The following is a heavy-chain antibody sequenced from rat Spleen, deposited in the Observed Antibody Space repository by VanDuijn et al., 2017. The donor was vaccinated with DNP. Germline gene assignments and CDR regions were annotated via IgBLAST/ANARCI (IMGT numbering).Heavy chain of an antibody. Sequence: EMHLQESGPGLVKPSQSLSLTCSVTGYSITSSYRWNWIRKFPGNKLEWMGYINSAGSTNYNPSLKSRISITRDTSKNQFFLQVTSVTTEDTATYNCARSGDSTYIYFDYWGQGVMVTVSS. J-gene: IGHJ2*01. CDR1: GYSITSSYR. D-gene: IGHD1-2*01. CDR2: INSAGST. V-gene: IGHV3-3*01. CDR3: ARSGDSTYIYFDY.